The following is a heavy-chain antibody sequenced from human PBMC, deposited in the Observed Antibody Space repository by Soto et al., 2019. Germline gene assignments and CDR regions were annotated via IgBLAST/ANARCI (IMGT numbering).Heavy chain of an antibody. CDR1: GFTFSSYS. V-gene: IGHV3-48*02. J-gene: IGHJ5*02. CDR2: TSSTGSTI. Sequence: EVQLVESGGGLVQPGGSLRLSCAASGFTFSSYSMNWVRQAPGTGLEWLSFTSSTGSTIYYANSVKGRFTISRDNAKNSLFLQMNSLRDEDTALYYWARNVRYVDLWGQGTLVAVSS. D-gene: IGHD2-2*01. CDR3: ARNVRYVDL.